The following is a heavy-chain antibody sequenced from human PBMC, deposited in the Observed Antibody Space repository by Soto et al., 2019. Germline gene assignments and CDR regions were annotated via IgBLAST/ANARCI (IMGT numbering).Heavy chain of an antibody. CDR3: ARDFPSSGWYLGRANCIDY. Sequence: GASVKVSCKASGYTFTSYGISWVRQAPGQGLEWMGWISAYNGNTNYAQKLQGRVTMTTDTSTSTAYMELRSLRSDDTAVYYCARDFPSSGWYLGRANCIDYWGQGTLVTVSS. D-gene: IGHD6-19*01. J-gene: IGHJ4*02. CDR1: GYTFTSYG. CDR2: ISAYNGNT. V-gene: IGHV1-18*01.